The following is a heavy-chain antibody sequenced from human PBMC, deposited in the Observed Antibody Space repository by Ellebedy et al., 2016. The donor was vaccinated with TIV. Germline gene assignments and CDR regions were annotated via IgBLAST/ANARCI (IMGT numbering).Heavy chain of an antibody. J-gene: IGHJ4*02. V-gene: IGHV1-69*13. CDR2: IIPIFGTA. D-gene: IGHD3-10*01. CDR3: ARDSPTYYYGSGSYL. Sequence: SVKVSXXASGGTFSSYAISWVRQAPGQGLEWMGGIIPIFGTANYAQKFQGRVTITADESTSAAYMELSSLRSEDTAVYYCARDSPTYYYGSGSYLWGQGTLVTVSS. CDR1: GGTFSSYA.